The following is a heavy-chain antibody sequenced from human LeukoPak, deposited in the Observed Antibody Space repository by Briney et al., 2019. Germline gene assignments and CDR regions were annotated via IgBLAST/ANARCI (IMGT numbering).Heavy chain of an antibody. CDR3: AREGTLGWMVATGGFDY. D-gene: IGHD5-12*01. Sequence: SETLSLTCTVSGGSISSYYWSWIRQPAGKGLEWIGRIYTSGSTNYNPSLKSRVTISVDKSKSQFSLKLSSVTAADTAVYYCAREGTLGWMVATGGFDYWGQGTLVTVSS. V-gene: IGHV4-4*07. CDR1: GGSISSYY. J-gene: IGHJ4*02. CDR2: IYTSGST.